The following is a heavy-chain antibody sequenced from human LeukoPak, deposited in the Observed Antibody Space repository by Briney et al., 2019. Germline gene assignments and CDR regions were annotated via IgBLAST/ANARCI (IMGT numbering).Heavy chain of an antibody. Sequence: SVTLSCTASGGTFSINAITWVRQAPGPGLEWMGGFIPIFGAANYAHKFPGRVTITTYESTTTDYMELSSLGSEDTAEYCFASSMTYVAFDIWGQGTMVTVS. CDR2: FIPIFGAA. D-gene: IGHD2/OR15-2a*01. V-gene: IGHV1-69*05. CDR3: ASSMTYVAFDI. CDR1: GGTFSINA. J-gene: IGHJ3*02.